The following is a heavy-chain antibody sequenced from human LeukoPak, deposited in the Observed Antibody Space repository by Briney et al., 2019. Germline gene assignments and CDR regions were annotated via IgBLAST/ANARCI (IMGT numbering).Heavy chain of an antibody. Sequence: PGGSLRLSCAASGFTFSDYSMSWIRQAPGKGLEWISDISDTAKTIHYADSVKGRFTISRDNSKNTLYLQMNSLRAEDTAVYYCARGSLYYYDSSGYLSSPFDYWGQGTLVTVSS. CDR1: GFTFSDYS. D-gene: IGHD3-22*01. V-gene: IGHV3-11*01. CDR3: ARGSLYYYDSSGYLSSPFDY. CDR2: ISDTAKTI. J-gene: IGHJ4*02.